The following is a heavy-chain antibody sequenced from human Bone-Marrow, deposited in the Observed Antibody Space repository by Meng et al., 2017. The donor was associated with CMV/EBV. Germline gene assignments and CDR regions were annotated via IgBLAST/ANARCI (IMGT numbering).Heavy chain of an antibody. Sequence: GSLRLSCTVSGGSISSSSYYWGWIRQPPGKGLEWIGSIYYSGSTYYNPSLKSRVTISVDTSKNQFSLKLSSVTAADTAVYYCARVYPIDYWGQGTLVTVSS. V-gene: IGHV4-39*01. D-gene: IGHD2-8*01. J-gene: IGHJ4*02. CDR2: IYYSGST. CDR1: GGSISSSSYY. CDR3: ARVYPIDY.